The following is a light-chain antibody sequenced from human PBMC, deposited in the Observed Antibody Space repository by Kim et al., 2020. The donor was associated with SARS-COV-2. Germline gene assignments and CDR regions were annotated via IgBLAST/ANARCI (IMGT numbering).Light chain of an antibody. V-gene: IGKV3-15*01. J-gene: IGKJ4*01. CDR1: QTVANH. CDR3: QQYNDWPLT. Sequence: VSPGERVTLSCRVSQTVANHVAWYQQRPGQPPRLLIYGAYTRANDVPARFSGSGSGTEFTLTISSLQSEDFAVYYCQQYNDWPLTFGGGTKVDIK. CDR2: GAY.